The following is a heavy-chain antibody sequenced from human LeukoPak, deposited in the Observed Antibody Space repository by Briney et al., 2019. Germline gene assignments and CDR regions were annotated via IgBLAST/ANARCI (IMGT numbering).Heavy chain of an antibody. Sequence: GGSLRLSCTASGFTLVNYWMSWVRQAPGKGLEWVANVDQEGGEKYYVDSVKGRFTISRDVFKNTVYLQMNSLRAEDTAVYYCARDRAPPESWYFDLWGRGTLVTVST. J-gene: IGHJ2*01. CDR3: ARDRAPPESWYFDL. V-gene: IGHV3-7*03. CDR2: VDQEGGEK. CDR1: GFTLVNYW.